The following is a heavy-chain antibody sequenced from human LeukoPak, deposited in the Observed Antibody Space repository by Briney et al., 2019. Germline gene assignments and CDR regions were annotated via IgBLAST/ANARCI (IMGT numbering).Heavy chain of an antibody. CDR1: GGSISSGGYY. D-gene: IGHD3-3*01. CDR3: ARAAIFGVVNNWFDP. CDR2: IYYSGST. Sequence: PSETLSLTCTVSGGSISSGGYYWSWIRQHPGKGLEWIGYIYYSGSTYYNPSLKSRVTISVDTSKNQFSLKLSSVTAADTAVYYCARAAIFGVVNNWFDPWGQGTLVTVSS. J-gene: IGHJ5*02. V-gene: IGHV4-31*03.